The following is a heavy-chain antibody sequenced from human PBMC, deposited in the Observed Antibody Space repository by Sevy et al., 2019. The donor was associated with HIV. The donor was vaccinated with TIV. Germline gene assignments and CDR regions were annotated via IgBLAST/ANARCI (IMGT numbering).Heavy chain of an antibody. CDR2: IYYSGST. Sequence: SETLSLTYTVSGGSISSYYWSWIRQPPGKGLEWIGYIYYSGSTNYNPSLKRRVTISVDTSKNQFSLKLSSMTAADTAVYYCARGGVVVVAANYFDYWGQGTLVTVSS. V-gene: IGHV4-59*13. CDR1: GGSISSYY. CDR3: ARGGVVVVAANYFDY. J-gene: IGHJ4*02. D-gene: IGHD2-15*01.